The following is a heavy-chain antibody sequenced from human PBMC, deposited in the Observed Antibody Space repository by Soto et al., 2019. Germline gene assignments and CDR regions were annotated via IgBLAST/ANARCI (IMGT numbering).Heavy chain of an antibody. Sequence: ASVKVSCNASGYTFTSYAMHWVRQAPGHRLEWMGWINAGNGNTKYSQKLQGRVTITRDTSESTAYMELRSLISEDTAVYYCARVLLWFWELLSPYYYGMDVWGQGTTVTVSS. D-gene: IGHD3-10*01. CDR1: GYTFTSYA. V-gene: IGHV1-3*01. J-gene: IGHJ6*02. CDR2: INAGNGNT. CDR3: ARVLLWFWELLSPYYYGMDV.